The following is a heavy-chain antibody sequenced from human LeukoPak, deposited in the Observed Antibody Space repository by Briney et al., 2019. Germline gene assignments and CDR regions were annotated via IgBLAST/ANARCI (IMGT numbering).Heavy chain of an antibody. CDR3: AKGYYYGSGSYNWFDP. CDR1: GFTFSSYA. J-gene: IGHJ5*02. V-gene: IGHV3-23*01. D-gene: IGHD3-10*01. Sequence: TGGSLRLSGAASGFTFSSYAMSWVRQAPGKGLEWVSAISGSGGSTYYADSVKGRFTISRDNSKNTLYLQMNSLRAEDTAVYYCAKGYYYGSGSYNWFDPWGQGTLVTVSS. CDR2: ISGSGGST.